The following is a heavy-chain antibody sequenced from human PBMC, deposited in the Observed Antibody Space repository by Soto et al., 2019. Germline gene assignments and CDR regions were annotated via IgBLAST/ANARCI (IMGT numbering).Heavy chain of an antibody. CDR1: GGSISSGGYY. D-gene: IGHD2-2*01. CDR3: ARAGKGYCSSTSCYPYYYYGMDV. J-gene: IGHJ6*02. Sequence: SETLSLPCTVSGGSISSGGYYWSWIRQHPGKGLEWIGYIYYSGSTYYNPSLKGRVTISVDTSKNQFSLKLSYVTAADTAVYYCARAGKGYCSSTSCYPYYYYGMDVWGQGTTVTVSS. CDR2: IYYSGST. V-gene: IGHV4-31*03.